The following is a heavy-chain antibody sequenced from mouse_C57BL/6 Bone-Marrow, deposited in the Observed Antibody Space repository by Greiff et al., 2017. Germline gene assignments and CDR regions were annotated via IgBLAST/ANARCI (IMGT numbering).Heavy chain of an antibody. CDR3: ARYSYYGDWGFAY. CDR2: IRNKANGYTT. CDR1: GFTFTDYY. Sequence: DVMLVESGGGLVQPGGSLSLSCAASGFTFTDYYMSWVRQPPGKALEWLGFIRNKANGYTTEYSASVKGRFTISRDNYQSIIYLQMNALRAEDSATYYCARYSYYGDWGFAYWGQGPLVTVSA. J-gene: IGHJ3*01. V-gene: IGHV7-3*01. D-gene: IGHD2-13*01.